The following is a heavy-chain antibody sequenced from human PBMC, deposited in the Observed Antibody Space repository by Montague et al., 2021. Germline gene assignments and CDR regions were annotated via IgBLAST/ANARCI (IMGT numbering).Heavy chain of an antibody. CDR1: GGSFSDYF. CDR2: SNHRETS. D-gene: IGHD3-3*01. V-gene: IGHV4-34*01. Sequence: SETLSLTCAVYGGSFSDYFLTLIRQPPGKGLEWIGESNHRETSNCNPSLKRRVSISVDTSKKQFSLKVKSLTAADTAVYSCVGLRVVISVHYPLHVDDWGKGTLATVFS. J-gene: IGHJ4*02. CDR3: VGLRVVISVHYPLHVDD.